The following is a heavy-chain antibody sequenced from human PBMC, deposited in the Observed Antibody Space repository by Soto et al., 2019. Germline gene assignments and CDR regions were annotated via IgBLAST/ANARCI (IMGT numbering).Heavy chain of an antibody. CDR1: GGSLSVYY. Sequence: PSETLSLTCAVYGGSLSVYYWTWIRRPPGKGLEWIGEIHHSGSINYNSSLKSRVTISADTSKNQFFLKLSSVTAADTAVYYCSRGGDAYKAGNYWGQGTLVT. D-gene: IGHD1-1*01. CDR2: IHHSGSI. CDR3: SRGGDAYKAGNY. V-gene: IGHV4-34*01. J-gene: IGHJ4*02.